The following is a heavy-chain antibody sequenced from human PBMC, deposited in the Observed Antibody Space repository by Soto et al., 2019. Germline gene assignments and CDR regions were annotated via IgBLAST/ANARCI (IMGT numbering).Heavy chain of an antibody. CDR2: TSGRGDTI. D-gene: IGHD2-15*01. CDR3: AKIRYCSVECAEVFAY. CDR1: GFIFSSYA. V-gene: IGHV3-23*01. Sequence: EVQLLESGGGLVQPGGSLRLSCAASGFIFSSYAMNWVRQAPGKGLDWVSGTSGRGDTIHYADSVKGRFTISRDTAQNTLDMQLGSLRAEDTAVCYCAKIRYCSVECAEVFAYWAEGTLVIVSS. J-gene: IGHJ4*02.